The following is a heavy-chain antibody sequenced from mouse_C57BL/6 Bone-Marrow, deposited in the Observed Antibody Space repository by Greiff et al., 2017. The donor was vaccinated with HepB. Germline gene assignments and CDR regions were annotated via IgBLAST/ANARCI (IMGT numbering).Heavy chain of an antibody. J-gene: IGHJ1*03. D-gene: IGHD1-3*01. V-gene: IGHV5-2*01. Sequence: EVKLMESGGGLVQPGASLKLSCESNEYEFPSHDMSWVRKTPEKRLELVAAINSDGGSTYYPDTMERRFIISRDNTKKTLYLQMSSLRSEDTALYDCAGEGKGKYFDVWGTGTTVTVSS. CDR2: INSDGGST. CDR1: EYEFPSHD. CDR3: AGEGKGKYFDV.